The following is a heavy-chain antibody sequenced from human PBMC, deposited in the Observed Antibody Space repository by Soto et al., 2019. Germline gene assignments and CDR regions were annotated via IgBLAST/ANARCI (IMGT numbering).Heavy chain of an antibody. CDR3: AREVVVVTATLTASRSFQH. CDR2: IYYSGTT. Sequence: SETLSLTCTVSGGSISSGDYFWTWIRQPPGKGLEWIGHIYYSGTTYYNPSLKSRVTISVDTSKKQFSLKLSSVTAADTAVYYCAREVVVVTATLTASRSFQHWGQGTLVTVSS. V-gene: IGHV4-30-4*01. J-gene: IGHJ1*01. D-gene: IGHD2-15*01. CDR1: GGSISSGDYF.